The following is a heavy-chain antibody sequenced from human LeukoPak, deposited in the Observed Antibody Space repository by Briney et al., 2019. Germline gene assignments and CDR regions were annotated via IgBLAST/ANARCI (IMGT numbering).Heavy chain of an antibody. V-gene: IGHV4-59*08. CDR3: ARLVAAVGGEFDY. CDR2: IYYSGST. J-gene: IGHJ4*02. D-gene: IGHD6-13*01. Sequence: SETLSLTCTVSGGSISSYYWSWIRQPPGKGLEWIGYIYYSGSTNYNPSLKSRVTISVDTSKNQFSLKLSSVTAADTAVYYCARLVAAVGGEFDYWGQGTLVTVSS. CDR1: GGSISSYY.